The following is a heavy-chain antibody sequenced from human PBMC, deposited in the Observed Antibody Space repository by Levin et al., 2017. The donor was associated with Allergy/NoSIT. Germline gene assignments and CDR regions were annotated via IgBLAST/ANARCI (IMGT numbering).Heavy chain of an antibody. CDR3: ARLGQQLVRALDY. V-gene: IGHV1-2*02. CDR2: INPNSGDT. J-gene: IGHJ4*02. Sequence: ASVKVSCKASGYTFTGYYIDWVRQAPGQGLEWMGWINPNSGDTNYAQKFQGRVTMTSDTSISTAYMEVSRLRSDDTAVYYCARLGQQLVRALDYWGQGTLVTVSS. CDR1: GYTFTGYY. D-gene: IGHD6-13*01.